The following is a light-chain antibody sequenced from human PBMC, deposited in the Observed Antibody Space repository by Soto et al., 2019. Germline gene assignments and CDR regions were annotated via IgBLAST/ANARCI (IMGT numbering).Light chain of an antibody. Sequence: QSVLTQPPSASETPGQRVTISCSGSSSNIGSDYVYWFQQLPGTAPKLLIYTNYQRPSGVPDRFSGSKSGTSASLAISGLRSEDEADYWCAAWDARLSAWVFGGGTKLTVL. V-gene: IGLV1-47*02. CDR2: TNY. CDR3: AAWDARLSAWV. CDR1: SSNIGSDY. J-gene: IGLJ3*02.